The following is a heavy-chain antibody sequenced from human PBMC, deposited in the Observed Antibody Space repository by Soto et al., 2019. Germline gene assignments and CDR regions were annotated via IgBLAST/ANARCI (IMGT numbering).Heavy chain of an antibody. CDR2: INNGGSST. D-gene: IGHD3-3*01. Sequence: GGSLRLSCAASGFTFSSYWMHWVRQAPGKGLVWVSRINNGGSSTSYADSVKGRFTISRDNAKNTLYLQMNSLRAEDTAVYYCARVYRSYDFWSGYYTGGDLVYWGLGTLVTVSS. CDR1: GFTFSSYW. V-gene: IGHV3-74*01. J-gene: IGHJ4*02. CDR3: ARVYRSYDFWSGYYTGGDLVY.